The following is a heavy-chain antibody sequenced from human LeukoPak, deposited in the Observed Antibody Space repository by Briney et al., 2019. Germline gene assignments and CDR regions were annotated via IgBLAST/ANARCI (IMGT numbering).Heavy chain of an antibody. CDR2: ISGSGGST. Sequence: GSLRLSCAASGFTFSSYAMSWVRQAPGKGLEWVSAISGSGGSTYYADSVKGRFTISRDNSKNTLYLQMNSLGAEDTAVYYCAKDRSGYDLGYFDYWGQGTLVTVSS. V-gene: IGHV3-23*01. J-gene: IGHJ4*02. CDR1: GFTFSSYA. CDR3: AKDRSGYDLGYFDY. D-gene: IGHD5-12*01.